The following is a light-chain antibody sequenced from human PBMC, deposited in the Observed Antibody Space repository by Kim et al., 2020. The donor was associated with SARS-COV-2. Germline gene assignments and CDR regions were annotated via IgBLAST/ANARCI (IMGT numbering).Light chain of an antibody. CDR2: AAS. Sequence: DIQMTQSPSSLSASIGDRVTITCRASETISSYLNWYQQKPGEAPKLLIYAASRLHSGVPSRFSGSGSRTDFTLTIKSLQSENVATHFCQQSYMTPRTFGQGTKVEIK. J-gene: IGKJ1*01. CDR1: ETISSY. V-gene: IGKV1-39*01. CDR3: QQSYMTPRT.